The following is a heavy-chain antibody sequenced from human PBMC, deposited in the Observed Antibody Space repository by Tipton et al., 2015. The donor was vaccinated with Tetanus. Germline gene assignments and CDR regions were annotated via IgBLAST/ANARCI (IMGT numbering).Heavy chain of an antibody. CDR3: AREAPFSADAFDI. CDR1: GFTVSSNY. CDR2: IYSGGST. D-gene: IGHD1-26*01. Sequence: GSLRLSCAASGFTVSSNYMSWVRQAPGKGLEWVSVIYSGGSTYYADSVKGRFTISRDNSKNTLYLQMNSLRAEDTAVYYCAREAPFSADAFDIWGRGTMVTVSS. J-gene: IGHJ3*02. V-gene: IGHV3-53*01.